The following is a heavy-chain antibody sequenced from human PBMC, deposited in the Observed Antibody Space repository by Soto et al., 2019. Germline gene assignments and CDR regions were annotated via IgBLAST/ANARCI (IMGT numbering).Heavy chain of an antibody. V-gene: IGHV3-30*18. CDR1: GFTFSRYG. CDR3: AKRDYGRYNWFDP. CDR2: ISYDGSNK. J-gene: IGHJ5*02. D-gene: IGHD3-10*01. Sequence: ESGGGVVQPGRSLRLSCAASGFTFSRYGMHWVRQAPGKGLEWVAVISYDGSNKYYADSVKGRFTISRDNSKNTLYLQMNSLRAEDTAVYYCAKRDYGRYNWFDPWGQGTLVTVSS.